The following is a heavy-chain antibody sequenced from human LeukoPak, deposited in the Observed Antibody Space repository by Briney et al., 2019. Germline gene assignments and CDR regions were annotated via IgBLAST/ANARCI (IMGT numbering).Heavy chain of an antibody. J-gene: IGHJ3*01. CDR1: GGSISSYY. CDR2: IYYSGST. CDR3: ARHWAYCSGGSCYSGAFDF. Sequence: SETLSLTCTVSGGSISSYYWSWIRQPPGKGLEWIGYIYYSGSTNYNPSLKSRVTMSVDTSKNQFSLKLSSVAAADTAVYYCARHWAYCSGGSCYSGAFDFWGQGTMVTVSS. V-gene: IGHV4-59*08. D-gene: IGHD2-15*01.